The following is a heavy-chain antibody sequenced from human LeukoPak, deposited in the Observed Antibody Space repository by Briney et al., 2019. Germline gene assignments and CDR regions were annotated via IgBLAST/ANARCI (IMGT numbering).Heavy chain of an antibody. V-gene: IGHV1-24*01. CDR3: ATLITMVVVNDAFDI. CDR1: GYTLTELS. D-gene: IGHD3-22*01. Sequence: ASVKVSCKVSGYTLTELSMHWVRQAPGKGLEWMGGFDPEDGETIYAQKFQGRVTMTEDTSTDTAYMELSSLRSEDTAVYYCATLITMVVVNDAFDIWGQGTMVTVSS. J-gene: IGHJ3*02. CDR2: FDPEDGET.